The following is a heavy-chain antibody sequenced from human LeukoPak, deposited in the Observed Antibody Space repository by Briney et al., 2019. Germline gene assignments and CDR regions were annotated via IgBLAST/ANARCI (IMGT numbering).Heavy chain of an antibody. J-gene: IGHJ4*02. CDR3: ALGDCSGGSCYYDY. CDR1: GGSISSYY. CDR2: IYYSGST. D-gene: IGHD2-15*01. Sequence: SETLSLTCTVSGGSISSYYWSWIRQPPGKGLEWIGYIYYSGSTNYNPSLKSRVTISVDTSKNQFSLKLCSVTAADTAVYYCALGDCSGGSCYYDYWGQGTLVTVSS. V-gene: IGHV4-59*01.